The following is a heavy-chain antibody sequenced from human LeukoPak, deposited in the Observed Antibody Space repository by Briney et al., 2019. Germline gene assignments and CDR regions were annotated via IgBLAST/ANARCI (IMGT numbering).Heavy chain of an antibody. CDR2: IIPIFGTA. V-gene: IGHV1-69*05. Sequence: GASVKVSCKASGGTFSSYAISLVRQAPGQGLEWMGRIIPIFGTANYAQKFQGRVTITTDESTSTAYMELSSLRSEDTAVYYCAREVYDILTGYSYYYYMDVWGKGTTVTVSS. D-gene: IGHD3-9*01. CDR1: GGTFSSYA. CDR3: AREVYDILTGYSYYYYMDV. J-gene: IGHJ6*03.